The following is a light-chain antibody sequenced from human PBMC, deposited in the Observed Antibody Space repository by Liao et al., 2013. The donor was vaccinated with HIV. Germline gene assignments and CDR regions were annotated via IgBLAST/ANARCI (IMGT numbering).Light chain of an antibody. J-gene: IGLJ2*01. CDR2: QDN. V-gene: IGLV3-25*03. CDR3: QSADSSGTPV. CDR1: KLGERY. Sequence: SYELTQPPSVSVSPGQTASITCSGDKLGERYVCWYQQKPGQSPVLVIYQDNKRPSGIPERFSGSSSGTTVTLTISGVQAEDEADYYCQSADSSGTPVFGGGTKLTVL.